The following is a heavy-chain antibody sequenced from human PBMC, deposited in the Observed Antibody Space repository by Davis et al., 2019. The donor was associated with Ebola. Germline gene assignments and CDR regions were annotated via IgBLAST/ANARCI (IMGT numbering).Heavy chain of an antibody. Sequence: GGSLRLSCAASGFTFSSYSMNWVRQAPGKGLEWVSSIPASSSSTYIYYADSVKGRFTISRDNAKNSLYLQMNSLRADDTAVYYCAKQRGVGAIDYDYWGRGTVVTVSS. J-gene: IGHJ4*02. V-gene: IGHV3-21*04. CDR3: AKQRGVGAIDYDY. CDR1: GFTFSSYS. CDR2: IPASSSSTYI. D-gene: IGHD1-26*01.